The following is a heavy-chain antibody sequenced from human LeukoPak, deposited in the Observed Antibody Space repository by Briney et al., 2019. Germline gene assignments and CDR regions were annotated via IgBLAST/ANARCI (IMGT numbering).Heavy chain of an antibody. D-gene: IGHD3-3*01. J-gene: IGHJ4*02. CDR3: ARVSIFGVVIPFDY. Sequence: ASVKVSCKASGYTFTGYYIHWVRQAPGQGPEWMGWINPNSGGTNYAQKFQGRVTMTRDTSISTAYMELSRLRSDDTAVYYCARVSIFGVVIPFDYWGQGTLVTVSS. V-gene: IGHV1-2*02. CDR2: INPNSGGT. CDR1: GYTFTGYY.